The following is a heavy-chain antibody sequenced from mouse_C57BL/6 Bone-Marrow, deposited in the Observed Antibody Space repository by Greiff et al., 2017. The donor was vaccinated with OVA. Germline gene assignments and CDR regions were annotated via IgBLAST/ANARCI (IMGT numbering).Heavy chain of an antibody. Sequence: QVQLQQSGAELVKPGASVKLSCKASGYNFTEYTIHWVKQRSGQGLEWIGWFYPGSGSIKYTEKFKDKATLTADKSSSTVYMELSRMTSEDSAIYFSARDKDGIYYYGSSNFDYWGQGTTLTVSS. CDR3: ARDKDGIYYYGSSNFDY. J-gene: IGHJ2*01. D-gene: IGHD1-1*01. V-gene: IGHV1-62-2*01. CDR1: GYNFTEYT. CDR2: FYPGSGSI.